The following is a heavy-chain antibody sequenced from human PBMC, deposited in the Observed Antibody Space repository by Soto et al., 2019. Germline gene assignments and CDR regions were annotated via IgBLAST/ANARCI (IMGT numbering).Heavy chain of an antibody. CDR3: AKNETTRPWFDP. D-gene: IGHD1-1*01. V-gene: IGHV4-31*03. J-gene: IGHJ5*02. Sequence: TLSLTCTVSGGSIRNGNYYWSWIRQLPGKGLEWIGNIYYIGTTSYNPSLKSRVIISIDTSKNQFSLELTSVLAADTAVYYCAKNETTRPWFDPWGQGTLVTVSS. CDR1: GGSIRNGNYY. CDR2: IYYIGTT.